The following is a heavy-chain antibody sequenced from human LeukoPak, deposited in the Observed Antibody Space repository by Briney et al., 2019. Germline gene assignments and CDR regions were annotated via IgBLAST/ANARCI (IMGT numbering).Heavy chain of an antibody. V-gene: IGHV3-33*06. Sequence: PGGSLRLSCAASGFTFSSYGMHWVRRAPGKGLEWVAVIWYDGSNKYYADSVKGRFTISRDNSKNTLYLQMNSLRAEDTAVYYCAKGGTVIDYWGQGTLVTVSS. CDR3: AKGGTVIDY. CDR2: IWYDGSNK. J-gene: IGHJ4*02. CDR1: GFTFSSYG.